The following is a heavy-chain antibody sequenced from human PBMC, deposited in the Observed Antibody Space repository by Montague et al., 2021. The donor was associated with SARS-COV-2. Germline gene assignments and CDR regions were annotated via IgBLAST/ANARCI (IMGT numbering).Heavy chain of an antibody. Sequence: TLSLTCAVSGGSISSGGYYCSWSRQHPEKRLEWIGYIHYSGSTYYNPSLKSRVTISVDTSKNQFSLKLSSVTAADTAVYDRARANGRITIFGVVIIIEFDDWGQGTLVTVSS. D-gene: IGHD3-3*01. V-gene: IGHV4-31*11. J-gene: IGHJ4*02. CDR1: GGSISSGGYY. CDR2: IHYSGST. CDR3: ARANGRITIFGVVIIIEFDD.